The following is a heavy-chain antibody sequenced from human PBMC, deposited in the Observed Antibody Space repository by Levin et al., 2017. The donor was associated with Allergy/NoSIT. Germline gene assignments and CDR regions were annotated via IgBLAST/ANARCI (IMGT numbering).Heavy chain of an antibody. J-gene: IGHJ4*02. CDR3: ARAARLHNFDY. CDR2: IYYSGST. V-gene: IGHV4-59*01. CDR1: GGSISSYY. D-gene: IGHD4-11*01. Sequence: SQTLSLTCTVSGGSISSYYWSWIRQPPGKGLEWIGYIYYSGSTNYNPSLKSRVTISVDTSKNQFSLKLSSVTAADTAVYYCARAARLHNFDYWGQGTLVTVSS.